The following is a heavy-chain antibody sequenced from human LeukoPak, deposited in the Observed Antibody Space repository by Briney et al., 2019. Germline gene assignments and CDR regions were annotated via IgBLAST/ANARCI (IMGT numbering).Heavy chain of an antibody. Sequence: GGSLRLSCAASAFTFSSYALHWVRQAPGKGLEWVAVISFDGSNKYYADSVTGRFTISRDNSKNTLYLQMNSLRAEDTAVYYCARGGHNVVVPADYWGQGTLVTVSS. J-gene: IGHJ4*02. CDR1: AFTFSSYA. D-gene: IGHD2-2*01. CDR3: ARGGHNVVVPADY. CDR2: ISFDGSNK. V-gene: IGHV3-30*03.